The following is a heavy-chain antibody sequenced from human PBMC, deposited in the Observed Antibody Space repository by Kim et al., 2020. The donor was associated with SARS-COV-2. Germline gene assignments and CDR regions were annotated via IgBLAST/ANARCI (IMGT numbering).Heavy chain of an antibody. CDR1: GFTFSSYS. Sequence: GGSLRLSCAASGFTFSSYSMNWVRQAPGKGLEWVSSISSSSSYIYYADSVKGRFTISRDNAKNSLYLQMNSLRAEDTAVYYCARDLSYSSSWYGLGGVDYYYGMDVWGQGTTVTVSS. D-gene: IGHD6-13*01. V-gene: IGHV3-21*01. J-gene: IGHJ6*02. CDR3: ARDLSYSSSWYGLGGVDYYYGMDV. CDR2: ISSSSSYI.